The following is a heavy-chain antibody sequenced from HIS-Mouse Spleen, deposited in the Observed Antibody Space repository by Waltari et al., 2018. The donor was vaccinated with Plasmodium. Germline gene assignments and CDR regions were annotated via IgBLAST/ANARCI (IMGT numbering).Heavy chain of an antibody. CDR3: ALSGH. V-gene: IGHV3-30*04. CDR1: GFTFSGYA. Sequence: QVQLVESGGGVVQPGRSLRLSCAASGFTFSGYAMHWVRQAPGKGLGWVAVISYDGSNKYYADSVKGRFTISRDNSKNTLYLQMNSLRAEDTAVYYCALSGHWGQGTLVTVSS. CDR2: ISYDGSNK. J-gene: IGHJ4*02. D-gene: IGHD3-10*01.